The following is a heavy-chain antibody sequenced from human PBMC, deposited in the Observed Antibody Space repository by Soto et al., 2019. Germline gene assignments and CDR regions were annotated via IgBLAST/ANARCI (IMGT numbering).Heavy chain of an antibody. D-gene: IGHD5-12*01. CDR1: GFTFSSYA. CDR2: IRGNGDPP. Sequence: GSLRLSCSASGFTFSSYAMHWVRQAPGKGLECVSGIRGNGDPPFYADSVKGRFIISRDNSKNTLFLQMSSLSADDTAVYYCVKSRGGNNFDFFDWGQGALVTVS. CDR3: VKSRGGNNFDFFD. J-gene: IGHJ4*02. V-gene: IGHV3-64D*06.